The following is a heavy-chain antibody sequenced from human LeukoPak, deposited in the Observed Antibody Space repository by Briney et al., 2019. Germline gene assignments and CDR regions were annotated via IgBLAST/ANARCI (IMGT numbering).Heavy chain of an antibody. CDR2: ISGGGSNT. CDR3: AKGCRSANCDEGRWFDP. Sequence: PGGSLRLSCAASGFMFSSYAMSWVRQAPGKGLEWVSSISGGGSNTYFADSVKGRFSVSRGNSKNTLYLQMNSLRAEDTATYYCAKGCRSANCDEGRWFDPWGQGTLVIVSS. CDR1: GFMFSSYA. J-gene: IGHJ5*02. V-gene: IGHV3-23*01. D-gene: IGHD2-2*01.